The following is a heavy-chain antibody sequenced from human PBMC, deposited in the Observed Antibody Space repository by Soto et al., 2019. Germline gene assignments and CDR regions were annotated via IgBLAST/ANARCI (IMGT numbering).Heavy chain of an antibody. CDR3: ARDLRKEYYDFWSGYSYGMDV. D-gene: IGHD3-3*01. V-gene: IGHV3-48*02. CDR1: GFTFSSYS. Sequence: PGGSLRLSCAASGFTFSSYSMNWVRQAPGKGLEWVSYISSSSSTIYYADSVKGRFTISRDNAKNSLYLQMNSLRDEDTAVYYCARDLRKEYYDFWSGYSYGMDVWGQGTTVTVSS. CDR2: ISSSSSTI. J-gene: IGHJ6*02.